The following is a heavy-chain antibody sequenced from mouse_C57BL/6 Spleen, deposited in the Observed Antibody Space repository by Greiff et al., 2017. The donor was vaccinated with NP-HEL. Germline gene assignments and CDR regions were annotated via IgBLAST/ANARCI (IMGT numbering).Heavy chain of an antibody. V-gene: IGHV1-69*01. CDR2: IDPSDSYT. Sequence: QVQLQQPGAELVMPGASVKLSCKASGYTFTSYWMHWVQQRPGQGLEWIGEIDPSDSYTNYNQKFKGKSTLTVDKSSSTAYMQLSSLTSEDSAVYYCASCYGSSYYAMDYWGQGTSVTVSS. D-gene: IGHD1-1*01. J-gene: IGHJ4*01. CDR3: ASCYGSSYYAMDY. CDR1: GYTFTSYW.